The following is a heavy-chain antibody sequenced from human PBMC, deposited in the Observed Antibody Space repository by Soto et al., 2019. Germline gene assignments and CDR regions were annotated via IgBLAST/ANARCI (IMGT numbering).Heavy chain of an antibody. CDR2: IIPIFGTA. Sequence: QVQMVQSGAEVKKPGSSVKVSCKASGGTFSSYAISWVRQAPGHGLVWMGGIIPIFGTANYVQKFQGSVTITAEESTSTAYIELSSLISEDTAVYYCVATLRTWYYYSMDVWGQGTTVTVSS. CDR1: GGTFSSYA. J-gene: IGHJ6*02. CDR3: VATLRTWYYYSMDV. D-gene: IGHD1-1*01. V-gene: IGHV1-69*12.